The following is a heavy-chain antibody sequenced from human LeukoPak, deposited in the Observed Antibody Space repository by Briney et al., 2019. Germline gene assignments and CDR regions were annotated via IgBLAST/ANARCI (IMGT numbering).Heavy chain of an antibody. J-gene: IGHJ5*02. V-gene: IGHV4-39*01. CDR2: IYYSGST. D-gene: IGHD6-13*01. CDR3: ARGSSSWYPNWFDP. Sequence: SETLSLTCTVSGGSISSSSYYWGWIRQPPGKGLEWIGSIYYSGSTYYNPSLKSRVAISVDTSKNQFSLKLTSVTAADTAVYYCARGSSSWYPNWFDPWGQGTLVTVSS. CDR1: GGSISSSSYY.